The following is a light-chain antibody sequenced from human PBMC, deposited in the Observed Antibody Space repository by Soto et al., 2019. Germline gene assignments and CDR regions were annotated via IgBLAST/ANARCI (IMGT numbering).Light chain of an antibody. V-gene: IGKV3-20*01. CDR3: QQYSDLPYT. J-gene: IGKJ2*01. Sequence: EIVLTQSPGTLSLSPRERATLSCRASQRISSRNLAWYQQKPGQAPRLLIYGTSSRATGIPDRFSGSGSVTAFTLTINRLEPEDFAVYYCQQYSDLPYTFGQGTKLEVK. CDR2: GTS. CDR1: QRISSRN.